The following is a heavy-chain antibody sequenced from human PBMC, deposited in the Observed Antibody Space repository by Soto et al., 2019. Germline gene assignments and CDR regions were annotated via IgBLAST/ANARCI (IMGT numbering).Heavy chain of an antibody. CDR2: ISYDGSNK. CDR1: AFTFSIYA. D-gene: IGHD1-7*01. V-gene: IGHV3-30-3*01. CDR3: ARDHYNWNYAHFDY. J-gene: IGHJ4*02. Sequence: PAASLRLSFAPSAFTFSIYAMPWVRQVPGKGLEWVAVISYDGSNKYYADSVKGRFTISRDNSKNTLYLQMNSLRAEDTAVYYCARDHYNWNYAHFDYWGQGT.